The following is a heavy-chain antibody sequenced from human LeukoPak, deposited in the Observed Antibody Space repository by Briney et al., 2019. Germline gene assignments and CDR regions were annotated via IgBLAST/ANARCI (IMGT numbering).Heavy chain of an antibody. J-gene: IGHJ4*02. CDR2: INPSGGNT. CDR3: ARGYLGYCSSTSCYYFDY. Sequence: ASVKVSCKASGYTFTSYYMHWVRQAPGQGLEWMGIINPSGGNTSYAQKFQGRVTMTRDTSTSTVYMELSSLRSEDTAVYYCARGYLGYCSSTSCYYFDYWGQGTLVTVSS. D-gene: IGHD2-2*01. V-gene: IGHV1-46*01. CDR1: GYTFTSYY.